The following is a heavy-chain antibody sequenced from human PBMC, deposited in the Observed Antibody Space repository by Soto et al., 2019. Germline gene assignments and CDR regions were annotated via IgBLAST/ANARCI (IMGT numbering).Heavy chain of an antibody. D-gene: IGHD2-2*01. J-gene: IGHJ5*02. Sequence: GASVKVSCKASGGTFSSYTISWVRQAPGQGLEWMGRIIPILGIANYAQKFQGRVTITADKSTSTAYMELSSLRSEDTAVYYCARDRCSSTSCSPVNWFDPWGQGTLVTVSS. CDR2: IIPILGIA. V-gene: IGHV1-69*04. CDR1: GGTFSSYT. CDR3: ARDRCSSTSCSPVNWFDP.